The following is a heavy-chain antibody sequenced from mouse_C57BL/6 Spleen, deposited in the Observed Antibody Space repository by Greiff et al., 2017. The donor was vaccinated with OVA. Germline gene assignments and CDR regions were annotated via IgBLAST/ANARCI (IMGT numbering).Heavy chain of an antibody. CDR3: ARKEEDYGSSYDWYFDV. D-gene: IGHD1-1*01. CDR2: INPSTGGT. Sequence: EVQLQQSGPELVKPGASVKISCKASGYSFTGYYMNWVKQSPEKSLEWIGEINPSTGGTTYNQKFKAKATLTVDKSSSTAYMQLKSLTSEDSAVYYCARKEEDYGSSYDWYFDVWGTGTTVTVSS. V-gene: IGHV1-42*01. CDR1: GYSFTGYY. J-gene: IGHJ1*03.